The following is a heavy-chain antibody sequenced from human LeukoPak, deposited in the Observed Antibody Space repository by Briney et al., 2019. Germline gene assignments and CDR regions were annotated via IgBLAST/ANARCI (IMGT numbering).Heavy chain of an antibody. J-gene: IGHJ4*02. CDR2: ISYDGSNK. CDR3: ARETYYYDSSGYYYGGPLDY. D-gene: IGHD3-22*01. V-gene: IGHV3-30*04. CDR1: GFTVSSYA. Sequence: GGSLRLSCTVSGFTVSSYAMRWVRQAPGKGLEWVAVISYDGSNKYYADSVKGRFTISRDNSKNTLYLQMNSLRAEDTAVYYCARETYYYDSSGYYYGGPLDYWGQGTLVTVSS.